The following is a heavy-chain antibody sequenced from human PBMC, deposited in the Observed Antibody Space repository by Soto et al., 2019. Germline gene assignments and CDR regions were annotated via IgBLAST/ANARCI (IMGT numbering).Heavy chain of an antibody. Sequence: RXSVKVSCKASVYSFTTYYMHWVRQAPGQGLEWMGMINPSGGSTSYAQKFQGRVTMTRDTSTSTVYMELSSLRSEDTAVFYCAREFYGGNDYWGQGTLVTVSS. CDR2: INPSGGST. D-gene: IGHD4-17*01. CDR1: VYSFTTYY. V-gene: IGHV1-46*01. J-gene: IGHJ4*02. CDR3: AREFYGGNDY.